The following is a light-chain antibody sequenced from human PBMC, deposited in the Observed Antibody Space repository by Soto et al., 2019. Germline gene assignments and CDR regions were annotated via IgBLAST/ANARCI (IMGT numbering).Light chain of an antibody. Sequence: QSALTQPASGSGSPGQSITFSCTGTSSDVGGYNYVSWYQQHPGKAPKLMIYEVSNRPSGVSNRFSGSKSGSTASLTISGLQAEDEADYYCCSYTSSVTYVFGTGTKLTVL. CDR3: CSYTSSVTYV. J-gene: IGLJ1*01. CDR2: EVS. V-gene: IGLV2-14*01. CDR1: SSDVGGYNY.